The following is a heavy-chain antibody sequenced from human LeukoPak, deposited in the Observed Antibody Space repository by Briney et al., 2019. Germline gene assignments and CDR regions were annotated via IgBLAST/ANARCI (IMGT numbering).Heavy chain of an antibody. CDR2: IFYGGHT. CDR3: ATTAVTTFHFDS. D-gene: IGHD4-17*01. V-gene: IGHV4-31*03. Sequence: SQTLSLTCTISGDSISNINYFWSWLRQHPGKGLEWLGSIFYGGHTFYNPSLRSRLVISLARSTDQFSLDVVSVNAADTAIYYCATTAVTTFHFDSWGQGTLITVSS. CDR1: GDSISNINYF. J-gene: IGHJ4*02.